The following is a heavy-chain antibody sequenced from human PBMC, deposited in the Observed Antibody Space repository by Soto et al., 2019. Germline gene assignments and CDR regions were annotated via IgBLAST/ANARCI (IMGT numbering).Heavy chain of an antibody. CDR2: IYHSGNT. D-gene: IGHD5-18*01. J-gene: IGHJ4*02. V-gene: IGHV4-39*01. CDR1: CGSISNSSYY. CDR3: ARQIRYTYGYFPRYIAQ. Sequence: SETLSLTWNVSCGSISNSSYYWVLIRQPPGKGLEWIGSIYHSGNTYYNPSLKSRLTISVDTSKSRFSLTLSSVTAADSAVYFCARQIRYTYGYFPRYIAQWGQGTWVPVS.